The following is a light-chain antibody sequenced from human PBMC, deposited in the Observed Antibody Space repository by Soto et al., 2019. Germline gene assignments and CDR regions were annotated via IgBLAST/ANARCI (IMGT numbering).Light chain of an antibody. V-gene: IGKV3-20*01. CDR3: QQYGSSPWT. J-gene: IGKJ1*01. CDR1: QSVSSSY. Sequence: EIVVTQSPGTLSLSPGERATLSYRASQSVSSSYLAWYQQKPGQAPRLLIYGASSRATGIPDRFSGSGSGTDFTLTISRLEPEDFAVYYCQQYGSSPWTFGQGTKVEIK. CDR2: GAS.